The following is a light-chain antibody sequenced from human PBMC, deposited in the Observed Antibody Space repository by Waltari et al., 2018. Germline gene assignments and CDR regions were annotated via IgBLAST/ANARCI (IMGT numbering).Light chain of an antibody. CDR3: CSYGVRVF. CDR2: EGN. Sequence: QSALTQPASVSGSPGQSITISCTGTSSDIGNYNFFVSWYQHRPGEAPKLIIYEGNVRPSGVSDRFSGSKSSNAASLTISGLQAEDEAHYYCCSYGVRVFFGGGTKLTVL. CDR1: SSDIGNYNFF. J-gene: IGLJ2*01. V-gene: IGLV2-23*01.